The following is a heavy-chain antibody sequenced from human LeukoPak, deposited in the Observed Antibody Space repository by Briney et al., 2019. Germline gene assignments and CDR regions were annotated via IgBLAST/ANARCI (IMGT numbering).Heavy chain of an antibody. V-gene: IGHV3-53*05. Sequence: GGSLRLSCAASGFTVSSNYMSWVRQAPGKGLEWVSEIYSDGSTYYAASVKGRFSISRDNSKNTLYLQMNSLRAEDTAVYYCASATPYIAVAGTFDYWGQGTLVTVSS. CDR2: IYSDGST. J-gene: IGHJ4*02. CDR3: ASATPYIAVAGTFDY. D-gene: IGHD6-19*01. CDR1: GFTVSSNY.